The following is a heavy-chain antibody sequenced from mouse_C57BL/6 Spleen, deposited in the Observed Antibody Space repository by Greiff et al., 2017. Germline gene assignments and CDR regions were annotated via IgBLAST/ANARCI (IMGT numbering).Heavy chain of an antibody. J-gene: IGHJ3*01. Sequence: EVQLQQSGTVLARPGASVKMSCKTSGYTFTSYWMHWVKRRPGQGLEWIGAIYPGNSDTSYNQKFKSKAKLTAVTSASTAYMELSSLTTEDSAVYYCTRYYGGGWFAYWGQGTLVTVSA. CDR1: GYTFTSYW. CDR3: TRYYGGGWFAY. V-gene: IGHV1-5*01. D-gene: IGHD1-1*01. CDR2: IYPGNSDT.